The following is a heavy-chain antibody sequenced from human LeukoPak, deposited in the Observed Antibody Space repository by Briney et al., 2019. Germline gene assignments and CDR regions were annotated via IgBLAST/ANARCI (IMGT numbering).Heavy chain of an antibody. D-gene: IGHD2-21*02. V-gene: IGHV3-30*03. J-gene: IGHJ4*02. CDR1: GFTFSSYG. CDR3: ARDNVVTRFDY. CDR2: ISYDGSNK. Sequence: GRSLRLSCAASGFTFSSYGMHWVRQAPGKGLEWVAVISYDGSNKYYADSVKGRFTISRDNSKNTLYLQMNSLRAEDTAVYYCARDNVVTRFDYWGQGTLVTVSS.